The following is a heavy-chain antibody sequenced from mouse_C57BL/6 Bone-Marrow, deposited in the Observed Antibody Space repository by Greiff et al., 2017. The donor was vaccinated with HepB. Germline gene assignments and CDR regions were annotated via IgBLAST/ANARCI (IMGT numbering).Heavy chain of an antibody. CDR3: ARNEVSGAFAY. CDR2: IDPGSGSI. Sequence: VQLQQSGAELVKPGASVKLSCKASGYTFTEYTIHWVKQRPGQGLEWIGWIDPGSGSIKYNEKFKDKATLTADKSSSTAYMQLRRVTSDDSAVYLCARNEVSGAFAYWGQGTLVTVSA. V-gene: IGHV1-62-2*01. CDR1: GYTFTEYT. J-gene: IGHJ3*01. D-gene: IGHD1-3*01.